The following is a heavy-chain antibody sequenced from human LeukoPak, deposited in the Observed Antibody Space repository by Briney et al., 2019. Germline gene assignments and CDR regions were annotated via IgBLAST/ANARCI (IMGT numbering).Heavy chain of an antibody. Sequence: ASVKVSCKASGYTFTSYDINWVQQATGQGLEWMGWMNPNSGNTGYAQKFQGRVTMTRNTSISTAYMELSSLRSEDTAVYYCARELGYCSSTSCYSWFDPWGQGTLVTVSS. D-gene: IGHD2-2*02. CDR2: MNPNSGNT. CDR1: GYTFTSYD. V-gene: IGHV1-8*01. J-gene: IGHJ5*02. CDR3: ARELGYCSSTSCYSWFDP.